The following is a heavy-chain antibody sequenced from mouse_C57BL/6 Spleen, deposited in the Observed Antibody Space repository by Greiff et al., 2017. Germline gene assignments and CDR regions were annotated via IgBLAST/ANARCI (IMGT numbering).Heavy chain of an antibody. V-gene: IGHV5-4*03. J-gene: IGHJ2*01. Sequence: EVKVEESGGGLVKPGGSLKLSCAASGFTFSSYAMSWVRQTPEKRLEWVATISDGGSYTYYPDNVKGRFTISRDNAKNNLYLQMSHLKSEDTAMYYCARALITTVVAPFGYWGQGTTLTVSS. CDR3: ARALITTVVAPFGY. CDR1: GFTFSSYA. CDR2: ISDGGSYT. D-gene: IGHD1-1*01.